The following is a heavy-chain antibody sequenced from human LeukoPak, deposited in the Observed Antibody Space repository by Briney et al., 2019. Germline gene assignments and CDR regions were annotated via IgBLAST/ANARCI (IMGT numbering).Heavy chain of an antibody. CDR2: INHSGST. D-gene: IGHD3-10*01. J-gene: IGHJ6*02. CDR1: GGSFSGYY. Sequence: PSETLSLTCAVYGGSFSGYYWSWIRQPPGKGLEWIGEINHSGSTNYNPSLKSRVTISVDTSKNQFSLKLSSVTAADTAVYYCAGGITMVRGVHVYYYGMDVWGQGTTVTVSS. CDR3: AGGITMVRGVHVYYYGMDV. V-gene: IGHV4-34*01.